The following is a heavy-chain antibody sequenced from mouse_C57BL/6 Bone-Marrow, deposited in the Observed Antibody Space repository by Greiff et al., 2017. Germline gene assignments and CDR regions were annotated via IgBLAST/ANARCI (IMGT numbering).Heavy chain of an antibody. J-gene: IGHJ1*03. V-gene: IGHV5-17*03. CDR2: ISSGSSTI. Sequence: EVKLVESGGGLVKPGGSLKLSCAASGFTFSDYGMHWVRQAPEKGLEWVAYISSGSSTIYYADTVKGRFTISRDNAKNTLYLQMSSLKSEDTAMYYCARHRTGTYFDVWGTGTTVTVSS. CDR3: ARHRTGTYFDV. CDR1: GFTFSDYG. D-gene: IGHD4-1*01.